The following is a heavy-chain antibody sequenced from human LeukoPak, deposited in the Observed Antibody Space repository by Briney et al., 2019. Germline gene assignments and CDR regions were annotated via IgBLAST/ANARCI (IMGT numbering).Heavy chain of an antibody. D-gene: IGHD5-24*01. CDR3: ARMARRWLQLRVFDY. J-gene: IGHJ4*02. CDR1: GYTFTSYD. Sequence: ASVKVSCKASGYTFTSYDINWVRQATGQGLEWMGWMNPNSGNTGYAQKFQGRVTMTRNTSISTAYMELSALRSEDTAGYYCARMARRWLQLRVFDYWGQGTLVTVSS. CDR2: MNPNSGNT. V-gene: IGHV1-8*01.